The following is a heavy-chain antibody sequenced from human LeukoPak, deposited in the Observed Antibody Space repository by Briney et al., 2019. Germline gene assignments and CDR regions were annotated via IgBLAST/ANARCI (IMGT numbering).Heavy chain of an antibody. Sequence: PGGSLRLSCAASGFTFSTYNMNWVRQAPGKGLEWVSSITSSSSYIYYADSVKGRFTISRDNARKSVYLQMNSLRAEDTAVYYCASPNPRIAARPYYYYYMDVWGKGTTVTVSS. D-gene: IGHD6-6*01. V-gene: IGHV3-21*01. CDR2: ITSSSSYI. J-gene: IGHJ6*03. CDR3: ASPNPRIAARPYYYYYMDV. CDR1: GFTFSTYN.